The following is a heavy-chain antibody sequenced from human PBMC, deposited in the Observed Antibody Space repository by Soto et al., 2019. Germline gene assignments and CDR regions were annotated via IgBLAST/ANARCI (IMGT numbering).Heavy chain of an antibody. D-gene: IGHD5-18*01. V-gene: IGHV3-53*01. CDR3: ARGYSYTQPVFDY. J-gene: IGHJ4*02. Sequence: PGGSLRLSCAASGFTVSNNYMTWVPQAPGKGLEWVSFIYSSGSTYYADSVKGRFTISRDNFKNTLYLQMNSLRAEDTAVYYCARGYSYTQPVFDYWGLGTLVTLSS. CDR2: IYSSGST. CDR1: GFTVSNNY.